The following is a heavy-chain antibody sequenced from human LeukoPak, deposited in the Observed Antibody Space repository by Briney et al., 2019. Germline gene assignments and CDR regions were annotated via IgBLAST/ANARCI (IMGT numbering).Heavy chain of an antibody. D-gene: IGHD3-3*01. CDR3: ARVAYDFWSGYSEVYYCYYMDV. J-gene: IGHJ6*03. V-gene: IGHV3-21*01. Sequence: GGSLRLSCAASGFTFSSYSMNWVRQAPGKGLEWVSSISSSSSYIYYADSVKGRFTISRDNAKNSLYLQMNSLRAEDTAVYYCARVAYDFWSGYSEVYYCYYMDVWGKGTTVTVSS. CDR2: ISSSSSYI. CDR1: GFTFSSYS.